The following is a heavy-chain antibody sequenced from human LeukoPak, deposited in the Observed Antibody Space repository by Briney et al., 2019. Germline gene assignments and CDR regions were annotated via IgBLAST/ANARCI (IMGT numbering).Heavy chain of an antibody. D-gene: IGHD2-8*01. CDR1: GYTFTSYG. V-gene: IGHV1-18*01. CDR3: ARDIVLMVYARSSYYGMDV. CDR2: ISAYNGNT. Sequence: ASVKVSCKASGYTFTSYGISWVRQAPGQGLKWMGWISAYNGNTNYAQKLQGRVTMTTDTSTSTAYMELRSLRSDDTAVYYCARDIVLMVYARSSYYGMDVWGQGTTVTVSS. J-gene: IGHJ6*02.